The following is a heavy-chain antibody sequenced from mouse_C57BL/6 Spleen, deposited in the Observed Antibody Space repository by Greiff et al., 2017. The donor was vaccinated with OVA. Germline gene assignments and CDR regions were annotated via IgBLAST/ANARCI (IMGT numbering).Heavy chain of an antibody. CDR2: ISDGGSYT. Sequence: EVKLVESGGGLVKPGGSLKLSCAASGFTFSSYAMSWVRQTPEKRLEWVATISDGGSYTHYPDNVKGRFTITRDKAKNTLYLQMSHVKSGDTAMYYCARDGHALAYWGQGTLVTVSA. V-gene: IGHV5-4*01. CDR1: GFTFSSYA. CDR3: ARDGHALAY. J-gene: IGHJ3*01.